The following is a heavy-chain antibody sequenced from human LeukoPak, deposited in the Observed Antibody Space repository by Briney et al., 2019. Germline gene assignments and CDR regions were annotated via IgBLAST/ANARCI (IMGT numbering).Heavy chain of an antibody. V-gene: IGHV5-51*01. CDR2: IYPGNSDV. Sequence: GESLKISCKGSGYSFTSYWIAWVRQMPGKGLEWMGVIYPGNSDVTYSPSFQGQVTISVDKSISTAYLQWSSLKASDTAIYYCARYLSSITSCPNYWGQGTLVTVSS. CDR3: ARYLSSITSCPNY. J-gene: IGHJ4*02. CDR1: GYSFTSYW. D-gene: IGHD2-2*01.